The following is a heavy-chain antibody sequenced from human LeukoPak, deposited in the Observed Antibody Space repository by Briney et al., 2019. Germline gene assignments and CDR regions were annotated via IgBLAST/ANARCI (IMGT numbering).Heavy chain of an antibody. CDR3: AKDATPRNRLWDHFDS. Sequence: GGSLRLSCVASGFTFNIYGMSWVRQAPGKGLEGVSSVGGGDDIHYGDSVKGRFTGYRDDAKNTVYLQMNSLRVEDTAIYFCAKDATPRNRLWDHFDSWGQGTLVSVSS. CDR1: GFTFNIYG. V-gene: IGHV3-23*01. CDR2: VGGGDDI. J-gene: IGHJ4*02. D-gene: IGHD2-21*01.